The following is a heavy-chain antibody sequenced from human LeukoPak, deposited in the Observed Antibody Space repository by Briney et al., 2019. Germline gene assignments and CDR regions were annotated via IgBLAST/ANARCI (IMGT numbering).Heavy chain of an antibody. CDR2: IYPGDSDT. V-gene: IGHV5-51*01. D-gene: IGHD6-13*01. Sequence: KGGESLKISCKGSGYSFTSYWIGWVRQMPGKGLEWMGIIYPGDSDTRYSPSFQGQVTISADKSISTAYLQWSSLKASDTAMYYCARHRRKGSSSWYFESAYYYYMDVWGKGTMVTVSS. J-gene: IGHJ6*03. CDR3: ARHRRKGSSSWYFESAYYYYMDV. CDR1: GYSFTSYW.